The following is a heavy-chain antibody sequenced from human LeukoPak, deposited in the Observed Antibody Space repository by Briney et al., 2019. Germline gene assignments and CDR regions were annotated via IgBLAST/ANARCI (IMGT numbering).Heavy chain of an antibody. CDR3: AKETSGWYFSYMDV. V-gene: IGHV3-43*01. CDR2: ISWDGGST. Sequence: GGSLRLSCAASGFTFDDYTMHWVRQAPGKGLEWVSLISWDGGSTYYADSVKGQFTISRDNSKNSLYLQMNSLRTEDTALYYCAKETSGWYFSYMDVWGKGTTVTISS. D-gene: IGHD6-19*01. CDR1: GFTFDDYT. J-gene: IGHJ6*03.